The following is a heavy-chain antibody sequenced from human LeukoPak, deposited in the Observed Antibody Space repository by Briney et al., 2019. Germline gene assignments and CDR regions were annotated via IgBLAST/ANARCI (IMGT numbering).Heavy chain of an antibody. Sequence: GASVKVSCKASGYTFTSYDINWVRQATGQGLEWMGWMNPNSGNTGYAQKFQGRVTMTRNTSISTAYMELSSLRSEDTAVYYCARSDYYGSGGYYLDAFDIWGQGTMVTVSS. D-gene: IGHD3-10*01. V-gene: IGHV1-8*01. J-gene: IGHJ3*02. CDR3: ARSDYYGSGGYYLDAFDI. CDR1: GYTFTSYD. CDR2: MNPNSGNT.